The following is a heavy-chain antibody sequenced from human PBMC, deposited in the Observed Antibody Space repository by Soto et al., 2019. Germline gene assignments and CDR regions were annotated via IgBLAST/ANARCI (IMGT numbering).Heavy chain of an antibody. CDR1: GYNFNQYY. CDR2: INLRGGTT. CDR3: ARGPEDSDVPRWDY. D-gene: IGHD1-26*01. V-gene: IGHV1-46*02. J-gene: IGHJ4*02. Sequence: QVQLMQSGAEVRKPGASVRLSCETSGYNFNQYYIHWVRQAPGQGLEWMGIINLRGGTTDYAPKFRGRVTVTGDTSTKTAYMELRSLRSEDTAMYFCARGPEDSDVPRWDYWGQGTLVTVSS.